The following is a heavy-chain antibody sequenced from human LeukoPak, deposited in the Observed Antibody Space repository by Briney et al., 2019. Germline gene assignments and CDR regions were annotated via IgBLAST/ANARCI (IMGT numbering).Heavy chain of an antibody. V-gene: IGHV4-30-4*07. CDR1: GGSISSGGYS. CDR3: ARVSVAGTRYFDY. Sequence: SQTLSLTCAVSGGSISSGGYSWTWLRQPRGKGLEWIGYVYDSGNTYYNPSLKSRVTMSADTSKNQFSLKLISVTAADTAVYYCARVSVAGTRYFDYWGQGSLVTVSS. CDR2: VYDSGNT. J-gene: IGHJ4*02. D-gene: IGHD6-19*01.